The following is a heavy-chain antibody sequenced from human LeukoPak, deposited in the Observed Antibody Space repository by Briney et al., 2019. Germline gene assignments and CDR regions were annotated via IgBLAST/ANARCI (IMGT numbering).Heavy chain of an antibody. V-gene: IGHV3-49*04. CDR3: ARVLEFPGYYYFYMDV. J-gene: IGHJ6*03. Sequence: PGGSLRLSCTASGLTFGDYGMAWVRQAPGKGLEWVGFIRSKAYGGATENAASVKGRFSISRDDSKNIAYLQMNSLKTEDTAMYDCARVLEFPGYYYFYMDVWGNGTTVTVSS. CDR1: GLTFGDYG. CDR2: IRSKAYGGAT. D-gene: IGHD1-1*01.